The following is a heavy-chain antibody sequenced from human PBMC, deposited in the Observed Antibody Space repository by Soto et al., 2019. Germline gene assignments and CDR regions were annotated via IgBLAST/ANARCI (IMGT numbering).Heavy chain of an antibody. CDR1: GFTFGDYA. CDR2: IRSKAYGGTT. D-gene: IGHD3-9*01. V-gene: IGHV3-49*03. Sequence: GGSLRLSCTASGFTFGDYAMSWFRQAPGKGLEWVGFIRSKAYGGTTEYAASVKGRFTISRDDSKSIAYLQMNSLKTEDTAVYYCTRAIRYFDWALNYYMDVWGKGTTVTVSS. CDR3: TRAIRYFDWALNYYMDV. J-gene: IGHJ6*03.